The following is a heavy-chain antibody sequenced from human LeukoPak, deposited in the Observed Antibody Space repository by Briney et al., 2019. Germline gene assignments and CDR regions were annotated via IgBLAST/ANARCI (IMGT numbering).Heavy chain of an antibody. CDR1: GFTFSGYS. D-gene: IGHD1-26*01. CDR2: ISRSSSTI. V-gene: IGHV3-48*04. CDR3: ARDGVSYSDHYYYMDV. Sequence: GGSLRLSCAASGFTFSGYSMNWVRRAPGKGLEWVSYISRSSSTIYYADSVKGRFTISRDNAKNSLYLQMNSLRGEDTAVYYCARDGVSYSDHYYYMDVWGKGTTVTVSS. J-gene: IGHJ6*03.